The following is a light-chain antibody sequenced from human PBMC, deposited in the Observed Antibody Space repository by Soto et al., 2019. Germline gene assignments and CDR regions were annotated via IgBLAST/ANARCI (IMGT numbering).Light chain of an antibody. V-gene: IGKV1-39*01. CDR3: QHGYSTPLT. Sequence: DIQMTQSPSSLSASVGDRVTIPCRASQSISTYLHWYQQKPGKAPNLLIYAASTLQSGVPSRFSGSGSGTDFTLTISSLQPEDFATYFCQHGYSTPLTFGGGTKVDIK. J-gene: IGKJ4*01. CDR2: AAS. CDR1: QSISTY.